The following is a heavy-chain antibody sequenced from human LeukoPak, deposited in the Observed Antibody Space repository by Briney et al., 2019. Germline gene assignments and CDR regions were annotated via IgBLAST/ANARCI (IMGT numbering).Heavy chain of an antibody. V-gene: IGHV3-23*01. D-gene: IGHD3-9*01. Sequence: PGGSLRLPCAASGFTFSSYAMNWVRQAPGKGLEWVSGISGSGGSTYYADSVKGRFTISRDNSKNTLYLQMNSLRAEDTAVYYCAKDTRGRYFDWSFDYWGQGTLVTVSS. CDR1: GFTFSSYA. CDR2: ISGSGGST. CDR3: AKDTRGRYFDWSFDY. J-gene: IGHJ4*02.